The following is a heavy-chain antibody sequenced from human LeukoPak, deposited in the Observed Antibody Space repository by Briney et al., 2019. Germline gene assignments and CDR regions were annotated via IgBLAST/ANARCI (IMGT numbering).Heavy chain of an antibody. CDR2: ISRSGSTK. J-gene: IGHJ6*03. V-gene: IGHV3-48*04. CDR1: RFTFSSYG. CDR3: ARVLRYCSGGNCYSGGLGYMDV. Sequence: GGSLRLSCAASRFTFSSYGMSWVRQAPGKGLEWVSSISRSGSTKYYADSVKGRFTISRDNAKNSLFLQMNSLRAEDTAVYYCARVLRYCSGGNCYSGGLGYMDVWGKGTTVTISS. D-gene: IGHD2-15*01.